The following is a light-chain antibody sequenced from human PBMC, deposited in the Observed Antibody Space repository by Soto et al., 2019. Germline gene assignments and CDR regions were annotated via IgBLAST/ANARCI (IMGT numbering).Light chain of an antibody. Sequence: EIVLTQSPGTLSLSPGDRATLSCRASQTITSTYLAWYQQKPGQAPRLLIFGASNRVSGIPHRFSGSGSGTDFTLTINRLEPEDSEVYYCQQYGTSPPLAFGQGTKLKIK. CDR3: QQYGTSPPLA. CDR1: QTITSTY. V-gene: IGKV3-20*01. J-gene: IGKJ2*01. CDR2: GAS.